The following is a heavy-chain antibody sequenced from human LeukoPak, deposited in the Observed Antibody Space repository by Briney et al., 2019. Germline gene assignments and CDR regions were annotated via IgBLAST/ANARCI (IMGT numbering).Heavy chain of an antibody. CDR3: AKHGQYYSYGMDV. D-gene: IGHD2-8*01. J-gene: IGHJ6*02. V-gene: IGHV3-23*01. CDR1: GFTFSIYA. CDR2: ISGSGGST. Sequence: GRSLRLSFAASGFTFSIYAMSWVRQAPGKGLEWVSGISGSGGSTYFAGSVKGRFTISRDNSKNTLYLQMHSLRAEDTAVYYCAKHGQYYSYGMDVWGQGTTVIVSS.